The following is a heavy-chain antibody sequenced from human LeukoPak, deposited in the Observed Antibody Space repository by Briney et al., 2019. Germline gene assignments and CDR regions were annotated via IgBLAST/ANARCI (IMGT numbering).Heavy chain of an antibody. CDR2: INPNSGGT. Sequence: ASVKVSCKASGYTFTGYYMHWVRQAPGQGLEWMGWINPNSGGTDYAQKFQGRVTMTRDTSISTAYMELSRLRSGDTAVYYCARVYCSGGSCHDYFDYWGQGTLVTVSS. CDR1: GYTFTGYY. V-gene: IGHV1-2*02. J-gene: IGHJ4*02. CDR3: ARVYCSGGSCHDYFDY. D-gene: IGHD2-15*01.